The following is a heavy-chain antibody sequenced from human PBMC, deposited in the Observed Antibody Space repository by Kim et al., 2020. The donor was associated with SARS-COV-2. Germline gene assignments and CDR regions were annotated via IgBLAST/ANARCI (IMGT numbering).Heavy chain of an antibody. V-gene: IGHV4-39*01. CDR2: IYYSGST. CDR3: ATLGGNAAATFDY. Sequence: SETLSLTCTVSGGSISSSSYYWGWIRQPPGKGLEWIGSIYYSGSTYYNPSLKSRVTISVDTSKNQFSLKLSSVTAADTAVYYCATLGGNAAATFDYWGQGTLVTVSS. D-gene: IGHD2-2*01. CDR1: GGSISSSSYY. J-gene: IGHJ4*02.